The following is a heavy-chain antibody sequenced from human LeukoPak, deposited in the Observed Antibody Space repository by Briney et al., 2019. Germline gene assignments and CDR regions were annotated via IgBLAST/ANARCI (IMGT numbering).Heavy chain of an antibody. D-gene: IGHD3-22*01. CDR2: ISYDGSNK. CDR3: AKGGYYDSSGYFTIDY. J-gene: IGHJ4*02. CDR1: GFTFSSYG. Sequence: GGSLRLSCAASGFTFSSYGMHWVRQAPGKGLEWVAVISYDGSNKYYADSVKGRFTISRDNSKNTLYLQMNSLRAEDTAVCYCAKGGYYDSSGYFTIDYWGEGTLVTVSS. V-gene: IGHV3-30*18.